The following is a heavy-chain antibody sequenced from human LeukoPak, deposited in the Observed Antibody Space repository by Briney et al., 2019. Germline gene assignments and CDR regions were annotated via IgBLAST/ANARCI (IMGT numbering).Heavy chain of an antibody. J-gene: IGHJ4*02. CDR2: ISWDGDTT. Sequence: PGGSLRLSCAASGFTFDDYLLHWVRQAPGKGLEWVSLISWDGDTTYYADSVKGRFTISRDNAKNSLYLQMNSLRAEDTALYYCARDSYSGSYSYFDYWGQGTLVTVPS. D-gene: IGHD1-26*01. V-gene: IGHV3-43*01. CDR3: ARDSYSGSYSYFDY. CDR1: GFTFDDYL.